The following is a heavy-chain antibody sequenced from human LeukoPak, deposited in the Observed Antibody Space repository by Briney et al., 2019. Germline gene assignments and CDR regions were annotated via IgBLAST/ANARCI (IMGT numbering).Heavy chain of an antibody. CDR1: GGSISSGDYY. CDR2: IYYSGST. Sequence: PSETLSRTCTVSGGSISSGDYYWSWIRQPPGKGREWIGYIYYSGSTYYNPSLKSRVTISVDTSKNQFSLKLSSVTAADTAVYYSARHKTVVGGNNAWGQGTLVTVSS. J-gene: IGHJ5*02. CDR3: ARHKTVVGGNNA. V-gene: IGHV4-30-4*08. D-gene: IGHD1-26*01.